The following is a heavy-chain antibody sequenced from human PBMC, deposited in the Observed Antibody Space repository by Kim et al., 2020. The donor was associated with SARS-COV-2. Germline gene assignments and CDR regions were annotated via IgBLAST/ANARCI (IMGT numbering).Heavy chain of an antibody. CDR1: GFTFSSYA. CDR2: ISYDGSNK. Sequence: GGSLRLSCAASGFTFSSYAMHWVRQAPGKGLEWVAVISYDGSNKYNADSVKGRFTISRDNSKNTLYLQMNSLRAEDTAVYYCARGSRHWRGYYFDYWGQGTLVTVSS. D-gene: IGHD1-1*01. V-gene: IGHV3-30*04. J-gene: IGHJ4*02. CDR3: ARGSRHWRGYYFDY.